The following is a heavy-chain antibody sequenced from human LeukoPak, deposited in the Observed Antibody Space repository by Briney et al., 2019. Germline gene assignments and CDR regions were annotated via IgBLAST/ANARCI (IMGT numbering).Heavy chain of an antibody. D-gene: IGHD1-26*01. J-gene: IGHJ3*02. CDR3: ARGGAEWEPGSPLDAFDI. CDR1: GGSISSSSYY. Sequence: PSETLSLTCTVSGGSISSSSYYWGWIRQPPGKGLEWIGSIYYSGSTYYNPSLKSRVTISVGTSKNQFSLKLSSVTAADTAVYYCARGGAEWEPGSPLDAFDIWGQGTMVTVSS. CDR2: IYYSGST. V-gene: IGHV4-39*01.